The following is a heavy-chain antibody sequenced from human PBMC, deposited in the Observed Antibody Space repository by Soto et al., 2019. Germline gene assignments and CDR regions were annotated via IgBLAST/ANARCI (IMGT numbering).Heavy chain of an antibody. D-gene: IGHD7-27*01. Sequence: SETLSLTCSVSGGSISSGGYYWSWIRQHPGKGLEWIGYIYYSGSTYYNPSLKSRVTISVDTSKNQFSLKLSSVTAADTAVYYCASLDWGSGAFDIWGQGTMVTVSS. J-gene: IGHJ3*02. CDR3: ASLDWGSGAFDI. V-gene: IGHV4-31*03. CDR2: IYYSGST. CDR1: GGSISSGGYY.